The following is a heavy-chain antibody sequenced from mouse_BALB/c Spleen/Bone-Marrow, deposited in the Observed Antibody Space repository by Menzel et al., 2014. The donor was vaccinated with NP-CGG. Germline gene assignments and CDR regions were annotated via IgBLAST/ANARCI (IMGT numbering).Heavy chain of an antibody. V-gene: IGHV1-15*01. CDR2: IDPETGGT. CDR1: GYTFTDYE. D-gene: IGHD2-1*01. CDR3: TREGYGNSYYFDY. J-gene: IGHJ2*01. Sequence: QVQLQQSGAELVRPGASVMLSCKASGYTFTDYEMHWVKQTPVHGLEWIGAIDPETGGTAYNQKFKGKATLTADKSSSTAYMELRSLTSEDSAVYYCTREGYGNSYYFDYWGQGTTLTVSS.